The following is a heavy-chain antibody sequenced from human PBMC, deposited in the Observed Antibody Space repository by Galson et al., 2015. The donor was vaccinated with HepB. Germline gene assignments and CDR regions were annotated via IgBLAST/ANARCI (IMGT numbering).Heavy chain of an antibody. J-gene: IGHJ5*02. D-gene: IGHD2-15*01. CDR3: ARGYCSGKTCSGDSDL. Sequence: QSGAEVKKPGESLRISCKGSGYRFINNWIGWVRQRPGKGLEWIGIIYPNDFETKYSPSFQGQVSFSVDKSLSTAYLQWSSLKASDTATYYCARGYCSGKTCSGDSDLWGHGTLVTVSS. CDR2: IYPNDFET. CDR1: GYRFINNW. V-gene: IGHV5-51*03.